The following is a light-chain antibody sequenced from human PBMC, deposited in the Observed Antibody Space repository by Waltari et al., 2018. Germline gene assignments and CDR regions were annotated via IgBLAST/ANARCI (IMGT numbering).Light chain of an antibody. CDR2: KDS. J-gene: IGLJ2*01. Sequence: SYELSQPPSVSVSPGQTARITCSGDALPKQYAFWYQQRPGQAPVLLIYKDSVSPSGIREGFSGSSSGTSVTLTISGVQAEDEADYYCQSADSSASYKVFGGGTKLTVL. V-gene: IGLV3-25*03. CDR3: QSADSSASYKV. CDR1: ALPKQY.